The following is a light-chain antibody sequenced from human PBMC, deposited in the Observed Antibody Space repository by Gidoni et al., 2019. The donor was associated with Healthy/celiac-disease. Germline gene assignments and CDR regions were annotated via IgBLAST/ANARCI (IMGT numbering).Light chain of an antibody. CDR2: DAS. CDR3: QQPPLT. V-gene: IGKV3-11*01. J-gene: IGKJ4*01. CDR1: QSVSSY. Sequence: EIVLTQSPATLSLSPGERATLSCRASQSVSSYLAWYQQKPGQAPRLLIYDASNSATGIPARFSGSGSGTDFTLTISSLVPEDFAVYYCQQPPLTFGGGIKVEIK.